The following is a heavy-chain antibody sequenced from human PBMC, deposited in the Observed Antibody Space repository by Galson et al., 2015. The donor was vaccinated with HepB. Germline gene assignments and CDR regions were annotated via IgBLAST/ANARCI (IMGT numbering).Heavy chain of an antibody. CDR3: ASRHVDTVLLGYGMDV. CDR2: ISSSGSTI. CDR1: GFTFSSYE. D-gene: IGHD5-18*01. V-gene: IGHV3-48*03. J-gene: IGHJ6*02. Sequence: SLRLSCAASGFTFSSYEMNWVRQAPGKGLEWVSYISSSGSTIYYADSVKGRFTISRDNAKNSLYLQMNSLRAEDTAVYYCASRHVDTVLLGYGMDVWGQGTTVTVSS.